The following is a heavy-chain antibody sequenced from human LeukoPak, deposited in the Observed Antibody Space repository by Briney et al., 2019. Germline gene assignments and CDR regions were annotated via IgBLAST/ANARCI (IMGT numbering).Heavy chain of an antibody. CDR3: ARQVSITYDILTGPTPEFDY. J-gene: IGHJ4*02. CDR2: INSNSGAT. CDR1: GYTFTDYY. D-gene: IGHD3-9*01. V-gene: IGHV1-2*02. Sequence: ASVKVSCKASGYTFTDYYMHWVRQAPGQGPEWMGWINSNSGATNYAQKFQGRVTMTRDTSISTAYMELSRLRSDDTAVYYCARQVSITYDILTGPTPEFDYWGQGTLVTVSS.